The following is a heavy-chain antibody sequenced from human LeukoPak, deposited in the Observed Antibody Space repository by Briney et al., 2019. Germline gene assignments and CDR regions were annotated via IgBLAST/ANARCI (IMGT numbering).Heavy chain of an antibody. V-gene: IGHV3-23*01. CDR2: ISGSGGST. CDR3: AKSFNMYSSPYFDY. J-gene: IGHJ4*02. D-gene: IGHD6-13*01. Sequence: PGGSPRLSCAASGFTFSSYAMSWVRQAPGKGLEWVSAISGSGGSTYYADSVKGRFTISRDNSKNTLYLQMNSLRPEDTAVYYCAKSFNMYSSPYFDYWGQGTLITVSS. CDR1: GFTFSSYA.